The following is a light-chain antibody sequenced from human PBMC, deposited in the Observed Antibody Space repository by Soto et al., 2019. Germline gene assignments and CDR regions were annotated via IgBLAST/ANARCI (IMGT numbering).Light chain of an antibody. J-gene: IGLJ2*01. CDR2: TND. CDR1: SSNIGSDT. Sequence: QSVLTQPTSASGTPGQRVTISCSGSSSNIGSDTVNWYQQFPGTAPKLLIYTNDQRPSGVPDRISGSKSGTSASLAISGLQSEDEADYYCASWDDSLNGPVFGGGTKLTVL. CDR3: ASWDDSLNGPV. V-gene: IGLV1-44*01.